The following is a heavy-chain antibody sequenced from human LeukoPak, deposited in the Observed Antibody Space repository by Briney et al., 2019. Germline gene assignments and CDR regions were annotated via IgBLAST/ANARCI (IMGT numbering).Heavy chain of an antibody. CDR2: FDPEDGET. CDR1: GYTLTELS. V-gene: IGHV1-24*01. J-gene: IGHJ3*02. D-gene: IGHD3-22*01. Sequence: GASVKVSCKVSGYTLTELSMHWVRQAPGKGLEWMGGFDPEDGETIYAQKLQGRVTMTEDTSTDTAYMELSSLRSEDTAVYYCASLYDSSGYYYLGAFDIWGQGTMVTVSS. CDR3: ASLYDSSGYYYLGAFDI.